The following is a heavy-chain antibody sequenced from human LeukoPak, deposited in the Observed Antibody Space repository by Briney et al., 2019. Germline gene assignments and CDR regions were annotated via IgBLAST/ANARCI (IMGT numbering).Heavy chain of an antibody. CDR3: ARFGGGDIVATSKPYYYYYYMDV. CDR1: GGTFSSYA. V-gene: IGHV1-69*06. J-gene: IGHJ6*03. Sequence: ASVKVSCKASGGTFSSYAISWVRQAPGQGLEWMGGIIPIFGTANYAQKFQGRVTITADKSTSTAYMELSSLRSEDTAVYYCARFGGGDIVATSKPYYYYYYMDVWGKGTTVTVSS. CDR2: IIPIFGTA. D-gene: IGHD5-12*01.